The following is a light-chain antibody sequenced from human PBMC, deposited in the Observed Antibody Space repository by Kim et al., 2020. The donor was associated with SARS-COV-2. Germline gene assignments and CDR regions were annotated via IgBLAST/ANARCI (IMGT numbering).Light chain of an antibody. V-gene: IGKV1-13*02. CDR2: DAS. CDR3: QQFGT. CDR1: QDIGTA. Sequence: AIQLTRSPSSLSASVADRVTITCRASQDIGTALAWYQHKPGKAPKLLIYDASTLKSGVPSRFSGSGSGTDFTLTISGLQPEDFATYFCQQFGTFGGGTKVDIK. J-gene: IGKJ4*01.